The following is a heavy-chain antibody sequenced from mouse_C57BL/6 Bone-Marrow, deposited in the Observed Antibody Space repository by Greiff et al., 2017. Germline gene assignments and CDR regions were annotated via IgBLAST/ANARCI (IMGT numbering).Heavy chain of an antibody. CDR3: ARHERYYDYEGYFDY. CDR1: GYIFTEYT. Sequence: VQLTASGAELVKPGASVKLSCKASGYIFTEYTIHWVKQRSGQGLEWIGWFYPGSGSIKYNERFKDKATLTADKSSNTVYMELSRLTSEDSAVYFCARHERYYDYEGYFDYWGQGTTLTVSS. J-gene: IGHJ2*01. D-gene: IGHD2-4*01. V-gene: IGHV1-62-2*01. CDR2: FYPGSGSI.